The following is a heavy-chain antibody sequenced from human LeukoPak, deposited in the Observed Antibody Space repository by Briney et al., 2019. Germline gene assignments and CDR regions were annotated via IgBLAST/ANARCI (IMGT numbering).Heavy chain of an antibody. D-gene: IGHD3-10*01. CDR1: GFTFSSYA. Sequence: GGSLRLSCAASGFTFSSYAMYWVRQAPGKGLEYVSAISSDGGSSYYANSVKGRFTIFRDNSKNTLYLQIDRLITKHPAVSYCARYGNYYGSGISDPWGQGTLVTVSS. V-gene: IGHV3-64*01. CDR2: ISSDGGSS. CDR3: ARYGNYYGSGISDP. J-gene: IGHJ5*02.